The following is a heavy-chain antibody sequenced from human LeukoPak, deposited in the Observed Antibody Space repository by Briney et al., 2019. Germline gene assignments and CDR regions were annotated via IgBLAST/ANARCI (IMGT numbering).Heavy chain of an antibody. J-gene: IGHJ4*02. CDR3: AGGPTTGNLDY. V-gene: IGHV3-48*03. Sequence: GGXXRLSCAASGFTFSSYEMNWVRQAPGKGLEWVSYISSCPPTIYPASSPNRPFTISTDNAKNSLYLQMNSLRAEDAGLYYCAGGPTTGNLDYWGQGSLVTVSS. D-gene: IGHD1-1*01. CDR1: GFTFSSYE. CDR2: ISSCPPTI.